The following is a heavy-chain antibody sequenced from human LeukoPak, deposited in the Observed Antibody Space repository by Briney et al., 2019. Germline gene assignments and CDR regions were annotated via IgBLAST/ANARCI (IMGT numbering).Heavy chain of an antibody. J-gene: IGHJ6*02. Sequence: GASVKVSCKASGYTFTSYAMNWVRQASGQGLEWMGWINTNTGNPTYAQGFTGRFVFSLDTSVSTAYLQISSLKAEDTAVYYCARDWRFLEWLVHYYYYGMDVWGQGTTVTVSS. CDR2: INTNTGNP. CDR3: ARDWRFLEWLVHYYYYGMDV. CDR1: GYTFTSYA. D-gene: IGHD3-3*01. V-gene: IGHV7-4-1*02.